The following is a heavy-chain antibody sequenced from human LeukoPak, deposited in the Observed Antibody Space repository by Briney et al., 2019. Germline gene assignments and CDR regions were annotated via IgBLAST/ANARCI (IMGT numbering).Heavy chain of an antibody. J-gene: IGHJ6*03. V-gene: IGHV3-7*01. Sequence: GGSLRLSCAASGFTFSSYWMSWVRQAPGKGLEWVANIKQDGSEKYCVDSVKGRFTISRDNAKNSLYLQMNSLRAEDTAVYYCARGDYSSSWYPYYYYYMDVWGKGTTVTVSS. CDR2: IKQDGSEK. CDR1: GFTFSSYW. D-gene: IGHD6-13*01. CDR3: ARGDYSSSWYPYYYYYMDV.